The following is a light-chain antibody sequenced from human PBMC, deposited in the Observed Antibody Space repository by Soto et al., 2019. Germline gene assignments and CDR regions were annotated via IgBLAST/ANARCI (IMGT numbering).Light chain of an antibody. V-gene: IGKV3-15*01. Sequence: EIVMTQSPATLSVSPGERVTLSCRASQSVSSNLAWYQQKPGQAPRLLIYGASTRATGIPARFSGSGSGTEFTLTISSRQSEDFAVYYCQQYSNWWTFGQGTKVDIK. CDR3: QQYSNWWT. J-gene: IGKJ1*01. CDR2: GAS. CDR1: QSVSSN.